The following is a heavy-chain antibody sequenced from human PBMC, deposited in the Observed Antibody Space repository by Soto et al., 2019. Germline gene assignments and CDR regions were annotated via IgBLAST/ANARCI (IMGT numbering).Heavy chain of an antibody. CDR3: AREDSIIIPAVADV. J-gene: IGHJ4*02. CDR2: VSKSDYT. Sequence: GGSLRLSCAASGFTFSSYSMNWVRQAPGKGLEWVSSVSKSDYTYYSESVKGRFTISRDNAKNSVSLQMNNLRAEDTAVYYCAREDSIIIPAVADVWGQGTQVTVSS. CDR1: GFTFSSYS. V-gene: IGHV3-21*04. D-gene: IGHD3-10*01.